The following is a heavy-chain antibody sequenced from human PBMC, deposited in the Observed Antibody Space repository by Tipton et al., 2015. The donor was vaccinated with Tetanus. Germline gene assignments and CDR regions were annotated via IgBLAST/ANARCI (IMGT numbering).Heavy chain of an antibody. D-gene: IGHD6-25*01. J-gene: IGHJ4*02. CDR3: ASGSALDY. Sequence: QLVQSGGGLVKPGGSLRLSCEVSGFIFSSYTMNWVRQAPGKGLEWVSSISSTSSYIYYADSLKGRFTIARDNAKSSLYLQMNSLRADDTAVYFCASGSALDYWGPGTLVTVSS. V-gene: IGHV3-21*01. CDR1: GFIFSSYT. CDR2: ISSTSSYI.